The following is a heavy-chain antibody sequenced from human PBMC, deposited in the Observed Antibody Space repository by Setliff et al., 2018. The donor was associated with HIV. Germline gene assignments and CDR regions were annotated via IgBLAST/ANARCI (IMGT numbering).Heavy chain of an antibody. Sequence: GGSLRLSCAVSGFTFSNYWWSWLRQAPGKGLEWVANIKQDGREQNYVDSVKGRFTISRDNAKNSLYLQMSSLRAEDTAVYYCARDPSAGANLYYYVDVWGKGTTVTVSS. D-gene: IGHD1-26*01. J-gene: IGHJ6*03. CDR2: IKQDGREQ. CDR1: GFTFSNYW. V-gene: IGHV3-7*01. CDR3: ARDPSAGANLYYYVDV.